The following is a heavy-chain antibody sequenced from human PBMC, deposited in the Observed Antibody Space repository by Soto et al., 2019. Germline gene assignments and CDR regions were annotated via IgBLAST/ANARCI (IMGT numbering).Heavy chain of an antibody. CDR1: GFSLSSSGVG. CDR2: IYWDDDK. CDR3: AHLDGWDESLYYYTGMDV. Sequence: QITLKESGPTLVKPTQTLTLTCTFSGFSLSSSGVGVAWIRQPPGKALEWLARIYWDDDKRHSPSLKSRLTISKHPTNNQEVVTMTHMDPVDTPTYYCAHLDGWDESLYYYTGMDVWGQGTTVTVSS. J-gene: IGHJ6*02. V-gene: IGHV2-5*02. D-gene: IGHD3-10*01.